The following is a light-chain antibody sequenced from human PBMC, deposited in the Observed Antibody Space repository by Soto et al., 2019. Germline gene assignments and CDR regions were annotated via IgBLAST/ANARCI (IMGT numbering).Light chain of an antibody. J-gene: IGLJ1*01. Sequence: QSVLTQPASVSGSPGQSITMSCTGTSSDVGSYDFVSWYQQHPRKAPKLLIYEVSNRPSGVSARFSGSKSDNTASLTISGLQAADEADYFCSSYSSSTVRYVFGSGTKVTVL. V-gene: IGLV2-14*01. CDR2: EVS. CDR1: SSDVGSYDF. CDR3: SSYSSSTVRYV.